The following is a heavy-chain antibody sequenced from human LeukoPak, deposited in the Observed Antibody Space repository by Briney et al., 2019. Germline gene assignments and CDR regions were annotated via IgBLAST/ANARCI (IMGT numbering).Heavy chain of an antibody. J-gene: IGHJ3*02. V-gene: IGHV3-48*01. CDR2: ISSSSSTI. D-gene: IGHD1-26*01. Sequence: GGSLRLSCAASGFTFSSYSMNWVRQAPGKGLEWVSYISSSSSTIYYADSVKGRFTISRDNAKNSLYLQMNSLRAEDTAVYYCARAPKYSGSYADAFDIWGQGTMVTVSS. CDR3: ARAPKYSGSYADAFDI. CDR1: GFTFSSYS.